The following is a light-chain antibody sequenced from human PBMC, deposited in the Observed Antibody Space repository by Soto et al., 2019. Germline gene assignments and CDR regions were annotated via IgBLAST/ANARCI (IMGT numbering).Light chain of an antibody. CDR1: QSVSSSY. V-gene: IGKV3-20*01. Sequence: EIVLTQSPGTLSLSPGERATLSCRASQSVSSSYLAWYQQKPGQAPRLLIYGASSRATGIPDRFSGRGSGTDFTLTISRLEPEDFEVYYWQQSGSSPRTFGQGTKVEIK. CDR2: GAS. J-gene: IGKJ1*01. CDR3: QQSGSSPRT.